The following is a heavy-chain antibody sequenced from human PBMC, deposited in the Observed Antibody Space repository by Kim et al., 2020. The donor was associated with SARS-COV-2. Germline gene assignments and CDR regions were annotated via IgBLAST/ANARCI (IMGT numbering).Heavy chain of an antibody. CDR1: GYIFTSYW. J-gene: IGHJ3*02. CDR3: ARSGWTPGVIRAFDI. CDR2: IYPGDSDT. V-gene: IGHV5-51*01. Sequence: GESLKISCQGSGYIFTSYWIGWVRQMPGKGLEWMGIIYPGDSDTRYSPSFQGQVTISADKSISTAYLQWSSLKASDTAMYYCARSGWTPGVIRAFDIWGQGTMVTVSS. D-gene: IGHD3-10*01.